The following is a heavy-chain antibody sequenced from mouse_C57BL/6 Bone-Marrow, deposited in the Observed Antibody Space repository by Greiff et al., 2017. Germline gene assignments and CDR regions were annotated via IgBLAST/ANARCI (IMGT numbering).Heavy chain of an antibody. CDR2: IRSKSNNYAT. CDR3: VRHEGVTTVVDAMDY. Sequence: EVQGVESGGGLVQPKGSLKLSCAASGFSFNTYAMNWVRQAPGKGLEWVARIRSKSNNYATYYADSVKDRFTISRDDSESMLYLQMNNLKTEDTAMYYCVRHEGVTTVVDAMDYWGQGTSVTVSS. D-gene: IGHD1-1*01. V-gene: IGHV10-1*01. J-gene: IGHJ4*01. CDR1: GFSFNTYA.